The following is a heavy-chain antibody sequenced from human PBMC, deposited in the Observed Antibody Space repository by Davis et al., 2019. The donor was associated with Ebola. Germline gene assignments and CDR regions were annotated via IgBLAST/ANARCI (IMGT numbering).Heavy chain of an antibody. V-gene: IGHV4-59*08. D-gene: IGHD3-3*01. CDR3: ARQDYDFWSGYYSNYYFDY. CDR2: IYYSGST. J-gene: IGHJ4*02. Sequence: MPSETLSLTCTVSGGSISSYYWSWIRQPPGKGLEWIGYIYYSGSTNYNPSLKSRVTISVDTSKNQFSLKLSSVTAADTAVYYCARQDYDFWSGYYSNYYFDYWGQGTLVTVSS. CDR1: GGSISSYY.